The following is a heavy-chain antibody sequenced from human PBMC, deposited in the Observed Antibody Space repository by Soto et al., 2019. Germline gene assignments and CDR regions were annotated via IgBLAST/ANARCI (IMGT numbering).Heavy chain of an antibody. D-gene: IGHD3-22*01. CDR2: INAGNGNT. V-gene: IGHV1-3*01. CDR1: GYSFTSYV. J-gene: IGHJ2*01. Sequence: QVQLVQSGAEVKNPGASVKISCKASGYSFTSYVMHWVRQAPGQTLEKMGWINAGNGNTKFSQKFQDRVTITRDTSASTVYLELSSLTSEDTAVYYCAREYGYYDNSGHLDYWYFDLWGRGTLVTVSS. CDR3: AREYGYYDNSGHLDYWYFDL.